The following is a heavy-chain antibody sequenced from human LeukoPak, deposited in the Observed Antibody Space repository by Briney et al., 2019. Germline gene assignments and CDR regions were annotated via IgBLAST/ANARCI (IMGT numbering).Heavy chain of an antibody. D-gene: IGHD2-2*01. Sequence: GASVKVSCKASGYTFTSYDINWVRQATGQGLEWMGWMDPNSDNTGYAQKFQGRVTMTRTTSRSTAYMELSSLRSEDTALYYCARFSRYCSSTSCYLYGMDVWGQGTTVTVSS. CDR1: GYTFTSYD. J-gene: IGHJ6*02. V-gene: IGHV1-8*01. CDR3: ARFSRYCSSTSCYLYGMDV. CDR2: MDPNSDNT.